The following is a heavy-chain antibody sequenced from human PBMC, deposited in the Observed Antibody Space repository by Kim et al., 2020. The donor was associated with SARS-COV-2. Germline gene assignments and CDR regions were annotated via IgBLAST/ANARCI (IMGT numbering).Heavy chain of an antibody. V-gene: IGHV4-39*07. J-gene: IGHJ4*02. D-gene: IGHD1-1*01. Sequence: PPLKSRVTKSVDTSKNQFSRKRSSVTAADTAVYYCARVWNDRGVYYFDYWGQGTLVTVSS. CDR3: ARVWNDRGVYYFDY.